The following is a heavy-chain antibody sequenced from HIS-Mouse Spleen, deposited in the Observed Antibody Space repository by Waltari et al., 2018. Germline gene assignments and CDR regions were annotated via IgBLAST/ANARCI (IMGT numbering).Heavy chain of an antibody. J-gene: IGHJ2*01. CDR3: AREIPYSSSWYDWYFDL. V-gene: IGHV4-39*07. CDR1: GGSISSSSYY. D-gene: IGHD6-13*01. Sequence: QLQLQESGPGLVKPSETLSLTCTVSGGSISSSSYYWAWIRHPHGKGLEWIGSIYYSGSTYYNPSLKSRVTISVDTSKNQFSLKLSSVTAADTAVYYCAREIPYSSSWYDWYFDLWGRGTLVTVSS. CDR2: IYYSGST.